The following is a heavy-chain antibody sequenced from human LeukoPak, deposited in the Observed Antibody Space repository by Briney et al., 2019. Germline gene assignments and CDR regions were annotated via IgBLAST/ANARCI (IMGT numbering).Heavy chain of an antibody. CDR2: ISYIGRT. CDR1: DDSFSSHY. J-gene: IGHJ3*02. V-gene: IGHV4-59*11. CDR3: ARDLVTVTKGFDI. D-gene: IGHD4-17*01. Sequence: SETLSLTCAVSDDSFSSHYWTWIRQPPGKGLEWIGYISYIGRTNYNPSLKSPVTISIDTSKNQFSLKLTSVTAADTAVYYCARDLVTVTKGFDIWGQGTMVSVSS.